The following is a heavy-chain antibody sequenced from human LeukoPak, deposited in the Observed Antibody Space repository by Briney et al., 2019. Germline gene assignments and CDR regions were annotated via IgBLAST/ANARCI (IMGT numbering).Heavy chain of an antibody. J-gene: IGHJ4*02. Sequence: ASVKVSCKASGYTFTGYYMHWVRQAPGQGLEWMGRINPNSGGTNYAQKFQGRVTMTRDTSISTAYMELSRLRSDDTAVYYCARAETGTYYYDSSGSFDYWGQGTLVIVSS. CDR3: ARAETGTYYYDSSGSFDY. CDR2: INPNSGGT. CDR1: GYTFTGYY. D-gene: IGHD3-22*01. V-gene: IGHV1-2*06.